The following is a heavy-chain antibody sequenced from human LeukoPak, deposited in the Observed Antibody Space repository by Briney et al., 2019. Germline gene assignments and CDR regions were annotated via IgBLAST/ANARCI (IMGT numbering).Heavy chain of an antibody. D-gene: IGHD3-22*01. V-gene: IGHV3-33*01. J-gene: IGHJ4*02. CDR3: ARDNPGSSGYYFGY. Sequence: PGGSPRPFLAASGFPFRSSGLHWVRQGPGKGVGGGGVLWYDGSNKYYADSVKGRFTISRDNSKNTLYLQMNSLRAEDTAVYYCARDNPGSSGYYFGYWGQGTLVTVSS. CDR1: GFPFRSSG. CDR2: LWYDGSNK.